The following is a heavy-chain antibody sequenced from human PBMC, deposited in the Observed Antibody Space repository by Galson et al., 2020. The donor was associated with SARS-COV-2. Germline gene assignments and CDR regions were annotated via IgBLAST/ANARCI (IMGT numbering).Heavy chain of an antibody. CDR1: GITFSNVD. Sequence: GESLKTPCATSGITFSNVDMHLVRQPPGEGLERGVLKRYDGSIKYYADSVKGRFTISRDNSKNTLYLQMSSLRTEDTAVYYCAKEAVPAPYVADYWGLGTLVTVSS. D-gene: IGHD2-2*01. CDR3: AKEAVPAPYVADY. V-gene: IGHV3-30*02. CDR2: KRYDGSIK. J-gene: IGHJ4*02.